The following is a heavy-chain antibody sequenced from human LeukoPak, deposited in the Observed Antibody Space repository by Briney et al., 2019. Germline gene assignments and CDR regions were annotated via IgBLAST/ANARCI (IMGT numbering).Heavy chain of an antibody. Sequence: GASVKVSCKASGYTFTGYYIHWVRQAPGQGVEWMGWINPKTGGTNYAQKFQGRVTMTRDTSISTAYMELSSLRSDDTAVYYCASLSITSAGTFDYWGQGTRVTVSS. CDR3: ASLSITSAGTFDY. J-gene: IGHJ4*02. CDR2: INPKTGGT. CDR1: GYTFTGYY. V-gene: IGHV1-2*02. D-gene: IGHD6-13*01.